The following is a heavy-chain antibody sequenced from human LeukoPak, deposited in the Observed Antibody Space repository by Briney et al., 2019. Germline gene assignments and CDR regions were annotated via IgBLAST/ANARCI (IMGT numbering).Heavy chain of an antibody. CDR2: IYYSGST. Sequence: PSETLSLTCTVSGGSISSGSYYWSWIRQHPGKGLEWIGYIYYSGSTYYNPSLKSRVTISVDTSKNHFSLKLSSVTAADTAVYYCARDRAPAEFDYWGQGTLVTVSS. CDR3: ARDRAPAEFDY. CDR1: GGSISSGSYY. D-gene: IGHD2-2*01. J-gene: IGHJ4*02. V-gene: IGHV4-31*03.